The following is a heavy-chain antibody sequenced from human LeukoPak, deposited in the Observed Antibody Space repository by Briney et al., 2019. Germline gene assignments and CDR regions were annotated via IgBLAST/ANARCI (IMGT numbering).Heavy chain of an antibody. J-gene: IGHJ5*01. CDR3: ARSRQASGLLGS. CDR2: ISDRGPA. Sequence: PSQTLSLTCTVSRGAITSGGYSWNCIRRPPGKGLEWIGYISDRGPAYYNPSLKSRFTISVDRPKNQFFLTVTSVTVADTAVYFCARSRQASGLLGSWGQGTLVAVSS. V-gene: IGHV4-30-2*01. D-gene: IGHD3-10*01. CDR1: RGAITSGGYS.